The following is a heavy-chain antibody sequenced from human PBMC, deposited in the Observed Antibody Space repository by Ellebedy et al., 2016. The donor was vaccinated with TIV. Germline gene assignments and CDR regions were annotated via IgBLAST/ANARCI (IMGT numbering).Heavy chain of an antibody. CDR1: GYSFTSYW. V-gene: IGHV5-51*01. J-gene: IGHJ3*01. Sequence: GESLKISCKGSGYSFTSYWIAWVRQMPGKGLEWMGIIYPADSDTRISLSFQGLVTISADMSISTAYLQWSSLKASDTAMYFCARPVAGVGDAFNLWGQGTMVAVPS. CDR3: ARPVAGVGDAFNL. D-gene: IGHD6-19*01. CDR2: IYPADSDT.